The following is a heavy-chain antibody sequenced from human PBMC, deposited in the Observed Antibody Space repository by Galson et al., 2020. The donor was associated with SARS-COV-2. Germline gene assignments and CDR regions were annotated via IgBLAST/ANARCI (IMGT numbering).Heavy chain of an antibody. V-gene: IGHV4-39*01. Sequence: SETLSLTCTVSGGSISSSSYYWGWIRQPPGKGLEWIGSIYYSGSTYYNPSLKSRVTISVDTSKNQFSLMLSSVTAADTAVYYCARHSELRYFDWSYRRDGCDSWGQGTMVTVSS. CDR3: ARHSELRYFDWSYRRDGCDS. CDR1: GGSISSSSYY. D-gene: IGHD3-9*01. J-gene: IGHJ3*02. CDR2: IYYSGST.